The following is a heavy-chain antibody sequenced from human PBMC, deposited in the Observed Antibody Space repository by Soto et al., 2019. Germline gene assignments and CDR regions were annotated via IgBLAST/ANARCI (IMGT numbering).Heavy chain of an antibody. D-gene: IGHD1-26*01. CDR3: ARLEWDSTATYYYYYGMDV. V-gene: IGHV5-51*01. J-gene: IGHJ6*02. Sequence: PGESLKISCKGSGYSFTSYWIGWVRQMPGKGLEWMGIIYPGDSDTRYSPSFQGQVTISADKSISTAYLQWSSLKASDTAMYYCARLEWDSTATYYYYYGMDVWGQGTTVTVSS. CDR1: GYSFTSYW. CDR2: IYPGDSDT.